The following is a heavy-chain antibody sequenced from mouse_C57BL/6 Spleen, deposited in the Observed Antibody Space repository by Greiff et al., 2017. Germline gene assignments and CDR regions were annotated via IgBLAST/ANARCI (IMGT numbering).Heavy chain of an antibody. CDR2: INPNYGTT. CDR3: ARRIYYYGSSYDAMDY. V-gene: IGHV1-39*01. CDR1: GYSFTDYN. D-gene: IGHD1-1*01. J-gene: IGHJ4*01. Sequence: EVQLVESGPELVKPGASVKISCKASGYSFTDYNMNWVKQSNGKSLEWIGIINPNYGTTSYNQKFKGKATLTVDQSSSTAYMQLSSLTSEDTAVYYCARRIYYYGSSYDAMDYWGQGTSVTVSS.